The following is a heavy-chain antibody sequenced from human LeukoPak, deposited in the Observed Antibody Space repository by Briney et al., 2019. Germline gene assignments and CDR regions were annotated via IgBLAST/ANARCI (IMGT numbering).Heavy chain of an antibody. J-gene: IGHJ4*02. V-gene: IGHV3-30-3*01. CDR1: GFTFSSYA. Sequence: GGSLRLSCAASGFTFSSYAMHWVRQAPGKGLEWVAVISYDGSNKYYADSVKGRFTISRDNSENALYLQMNSLRAEDTAVYYCARDPTTYDSSGYYPGYWGQGTLVTVSS. CDR3: ARDPTTYDSSGYYPGY. D-gene: IGHD3-22*01. CDR2: ISYDGSNK.